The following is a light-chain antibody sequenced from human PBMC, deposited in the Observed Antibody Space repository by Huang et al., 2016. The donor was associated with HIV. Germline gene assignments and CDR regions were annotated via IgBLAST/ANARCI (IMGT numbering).Light chain of an antibody. J-gene: IGKJ4*01. CDR2: DAS. V-gene: IGKV3-11*01. CDR3: QQRSNWPPT. Sequence: EIVLTQSPATLSLSPGERATLSCRASQSVSSSLAWYQQKPGQAPRFLIYDASNRATGIPARFSGSGSGTDFTLTISSLEPEDFAVYYCQQRSNWPPTFGGGTKVEIK. CDR1: QSVSSS.